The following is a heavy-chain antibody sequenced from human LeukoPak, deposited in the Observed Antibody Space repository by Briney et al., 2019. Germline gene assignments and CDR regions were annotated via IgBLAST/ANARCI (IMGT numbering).Heavy chain of an antibody. Sequence: PGGSLSLSCAASGFTFADYGMSWVSQAAGKGLEWVSGINWNGGSTGYADSMKGRFTISRDNAKNSLYLQMNSLRAEDTALYYCARDRGVYSSSWTIIDYWGQGTLVTVSS. CDR2: INWNGGST. CDR3: ARDRGVYSSSWTIIDY. V-gene: IGHV3-20*04. CDR1: GFTFADYG. D-gene: IGHD6-13*01. J-gene: IGHJ4*02.